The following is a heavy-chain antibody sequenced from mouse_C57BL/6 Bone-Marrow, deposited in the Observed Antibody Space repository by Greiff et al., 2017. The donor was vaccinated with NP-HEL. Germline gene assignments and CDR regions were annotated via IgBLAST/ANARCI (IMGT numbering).Heavy chain of an antibody. CDR2: IDPNSGGT. Sequence: QVQLQQPGAELVKPGASVKLSCKASGYTFTSYLMHWVKQRPGRGLEWIGRIDPNSGGTKYNEKFKSKATLTVDKPASTAYMQLNSLTSEDSAVYYSARYYYDSSAFDYWGQGTTLTVSS. CDR1: GYTFTSYL. CDR3: ARYYYDSSAFDY. V-gene: IGHV1-72*01. J-gene: IGHJ2*01. D-gene: IGHD1-1*01.